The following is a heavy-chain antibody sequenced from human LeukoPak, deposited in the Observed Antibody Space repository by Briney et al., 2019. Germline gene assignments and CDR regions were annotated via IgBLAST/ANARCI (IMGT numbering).Heavy chain of an antibody. V-gene: IGHV1-18*01. Sequence: ASVKVSCKASGYTFTSYGISWVRQAPGQGLEWMGWISAYNGNTNYAHKLQGRVTTTTDTSTSTAYMELRSLRSDDTAVYYCARPMDPLAYCGGDCYSFDYWGQGTLVTVSS. CDR1: GYTFTSYG. J-gene: IGHJ4*02. CDR3: ARPMDPLAYCGGDCYSFDY. D-gene: IGHD2-21*02. CDR2: ISAYNGNT.